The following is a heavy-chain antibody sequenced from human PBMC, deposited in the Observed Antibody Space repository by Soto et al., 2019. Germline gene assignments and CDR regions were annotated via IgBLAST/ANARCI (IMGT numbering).Heavy chain of an antibody. Sequence: SQTRSVTWTVSDGLTRRYYWGLCRLLLEKGLEWIGYIFYTGSTNYNPSLKSRVTISVDTSKNQFSLNLSSVTAADTAVYYCACHYPYGNNRNLFSFRAQRTPVPVSA. CDR2: IFYTGST. CDR1: DGLTRRYY. J-gene: IGHJ4*01. CDR3: ACHYPYGNNRNLFSF. D-gene: IGHD4-17*01. V-gene: IGHV4-59*01.